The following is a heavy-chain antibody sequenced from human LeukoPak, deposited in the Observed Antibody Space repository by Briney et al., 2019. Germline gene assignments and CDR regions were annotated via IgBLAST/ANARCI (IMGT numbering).Heavy chain of an antibody. CDR1: GYSFTTYW. CDR2: IYPGDSDT. D-gene: IGHD3-10*01. V-gene: IGHV5-51*01. Sequence: GESLKISCQGSGYSFTTYWIGWVREMPGKGLECMGIIYPGDSDTRYSPSFQGQVTISADKSINTAYLQWSSLKASDTAMYYCARLGTYWSNYYFEYWGQGTLVTVSS. J-gene: IGHJ4*02. CDR3: ARLGTYWSNYYFEY.